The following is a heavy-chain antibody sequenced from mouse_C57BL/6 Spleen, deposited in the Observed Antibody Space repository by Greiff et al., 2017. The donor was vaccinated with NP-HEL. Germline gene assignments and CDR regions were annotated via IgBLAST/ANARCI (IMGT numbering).Heavy chain of an antibody. Sequence: EVQLVESGGGLVQPGGSLKLSCAASGFTFSDYGMAWVRQAPRKGPEWVAFISNLAYSIYYADTVTGRFTISRENAKNTLNLEMSSLRTEDTAMYYCAGREYGSYYVFDYWGQGTTLTVSS. CDR2: ISNLAYSI. D-gene: IGHD2-3*01. J-gene: IGHJ2*01. CDR3: AGREYGSYYVFDY. V-gene: IGHV5-15*01. CDR1: GFTFSDYG.